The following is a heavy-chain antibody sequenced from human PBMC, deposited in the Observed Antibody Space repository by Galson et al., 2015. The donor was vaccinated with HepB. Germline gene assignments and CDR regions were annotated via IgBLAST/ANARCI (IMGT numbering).Heavy chain of an antibody. V-gene: IGHV6-1*01. CDR3: GRVSGTIYYYGLDV. CDR2: TYYRARWYS. CDR1: EDSVSNNNAA. J-gene: IGHJ6*02. Sequence: CAISEDSVSNNNAAWNWIRQSPSRGLEWLGRTYYRARWYSDYAPAMRSRITINPDTSKNQFSLQLDSVTPDDSAVYYCGRVSGTIYYYGLDVWGQGTTVTVSS. D-gene: IGHD1/OR15-1a*01.